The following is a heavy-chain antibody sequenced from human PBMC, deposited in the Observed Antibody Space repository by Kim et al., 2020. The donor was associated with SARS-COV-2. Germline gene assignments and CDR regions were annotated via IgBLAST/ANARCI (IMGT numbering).Heavy chain of an antibody. D-gene: IGHD3-10*01. J-gene: IGHJ5*02. Sequence: SETLSLTCAVYGGSFSGYYWSWIRQPPGKGLEWIGEINHSGSTNYNPSLKSRVTISVDTSKNQFSLKLSSVTAADTAVYYCARSYVLLWFLGFDPWGQGTLVTVSS. CDR2: INHSGST. CDR1: GGSFSGYY. V-gene: IGHV4-34*01. CDR3: ARSYVLLWFLGFDP.